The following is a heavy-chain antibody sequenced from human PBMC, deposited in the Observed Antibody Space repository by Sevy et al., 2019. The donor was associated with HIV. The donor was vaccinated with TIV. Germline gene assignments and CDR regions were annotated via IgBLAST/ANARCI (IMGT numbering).Heavy chain of an antibody. Sequence: GGSLRLSCAASGFTFSSYSMNWVRQAPGKGLEWVSSISSSSSYIYYADSVKGRFTISRDNAKNSLYLQMNSLRAEDTAVYYCARERVTMVQGVITRWFDPWGQGTLVTVSS. CDR3: ARERVTMVQGVITRWFDP. V-gene: IGHV3-21*01. CDR2: ISSSSSYI. CDR1: GFTFSSYS. J-gene: IGHJ5*02. D-gene: IGHD3-10*01.